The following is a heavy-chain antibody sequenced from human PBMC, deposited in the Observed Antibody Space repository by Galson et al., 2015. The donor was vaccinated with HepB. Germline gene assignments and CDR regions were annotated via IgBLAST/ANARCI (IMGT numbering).Heavy chain of an antibody. CDR3: ARDLVRTTMTAFDL. CDR2: ISYDGTNK. D-gene: IGHD4-17*01. CDR1: GFTFSTYP. Sequence: SLRLSCAASGFTFSTYPMHWVRQAPGKGLEWVSFISYDGTNKDYADSLKGRFTISRDNSKSTMYLQMSSLRGDDTAVYFCARDLVRTTMTAFDLWGQGTLVSVSS. J-gene: IGHJ4*02. V-gene: IGHV3-30*04.